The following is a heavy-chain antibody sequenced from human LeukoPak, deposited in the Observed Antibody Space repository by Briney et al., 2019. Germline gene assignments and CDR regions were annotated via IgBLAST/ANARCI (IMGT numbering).Heavy chain of an antibody. Sequence: SGGSLRLSCAASGFTVSSNYMSWVRQAPGKGLEWVSVIYSGGSTYYADSVKGRFTISRDNSKNTLYLQMNSLRAEDTAVYYCARGFGELLEGYYFDYWGQGTLVTVSS. CDR2: IYSGGST. CDR3: ARGFGELLEGYYFDY. J-gene: IGHJ4*02. CDR1: GFTVSSNY. D-gene: IGHD3-10*01. V-gene: IGHV3-66*01.